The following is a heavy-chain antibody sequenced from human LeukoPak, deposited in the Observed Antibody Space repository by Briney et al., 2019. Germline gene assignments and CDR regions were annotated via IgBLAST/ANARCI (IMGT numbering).Heavy chain of an antibody. Sequence: GGSLRLSCAASGFTFDDYAMHWVRQAPGKGLEWVSGISWNSGSIGYADSVKGRFTISRDNAKNSLYLQMNSLRAEDTAVYYCARDPSPHYYDSSGYYFEYFQHWGQGTLVTVSS. CDR1: GFTFDDYA. CDR3: ARDPSPHYYDSSGYYFEYFQH. V-gene: IGHV3-9*01. D-gene: IGHD3-22*01. J-gene: IGHJ1*01. CDR2: ISWNSGSI.